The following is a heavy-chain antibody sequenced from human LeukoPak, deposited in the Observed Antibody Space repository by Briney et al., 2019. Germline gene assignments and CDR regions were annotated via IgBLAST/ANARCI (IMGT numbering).Heavy chain of an antibody. CDR1: GGSISSYY. J-gene: IGHJ4*02. CDR3: AREAYDYVWGSYQLDY. D-gene: IGHD3-16*01. CDR2: IYTSGST. Sequence: SETLSLTRTVSGGSISSYYWSWIRQPAGKGLEWIGRIYTSGSTNYNPSLKSRVTMSVDTSKNQFSLKLSSVTAADTAVYYCAREAYDYVWGSYQLDYWGQGTLVTVSS. V-gene: IGHV4-4*07.